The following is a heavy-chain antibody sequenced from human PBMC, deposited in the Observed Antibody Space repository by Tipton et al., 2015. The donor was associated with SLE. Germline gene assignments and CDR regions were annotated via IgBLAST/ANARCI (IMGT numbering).Heavy chain of an antibody. J-gene: IGHJ5*02. Sequence: LRLSCAASGFTFSSYAMHWIRQPPGKGLEWIGEINHSGSTNYNPSLKSRVTISVDTSKNQFSLKLTYVTAADTAVYYCVRGGGSSSGRWFDPWGRGTLVTVSS. CDR3: VRGGGSSSGRWFDP. V-gene: IGHV4-34*01. CDR2: INHSGST. D-gene: IGHD3-10*01. CDR1: GFTFSSYA.